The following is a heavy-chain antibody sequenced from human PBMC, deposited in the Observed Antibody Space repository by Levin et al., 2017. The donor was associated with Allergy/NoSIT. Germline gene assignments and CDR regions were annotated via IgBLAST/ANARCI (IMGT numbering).Heavy chain of an antibody. J-gene: IGHJ4*02. Sequence: GESLKISCSASGFTFNNYAMHWVRQAPGKGLEWVAVVSYGGSTKYYIQSVKGRFNISRDNSNNTLYLQMKSLRAEDTGVYYCVRDAHKGIVRSPGDYWGQGTLVIVSS. CDR1: GFTFNNYA. V-gene: IGHV3-30*04. CDR2: VSYGGSTK. CDR3: VRDAHKGIVRSPGDY. D-gene: IGHD2/OR15-2a*01.